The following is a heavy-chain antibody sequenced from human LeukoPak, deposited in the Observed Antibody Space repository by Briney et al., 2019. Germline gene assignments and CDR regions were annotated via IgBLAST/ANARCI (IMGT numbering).Heavy chain of an antibody. CDR2: IKSDGKT. CDR3: ARAPSEVGGYYPEYFRH. CDR1: GFTFSRYW. V-gene: IGHV3-74*01. J-gene: IGHJ1*01. D-gene: IGHD3-3*01. Sequence: PGGSLRLSCEASGFTFSRYWMHWVRQAPGKGLVWVSRIKSDGKTNYADSVKGRFTIFRDNAKNTVSLQMNSLRADDTGVYYCARAPSEVGGYYPEYFRHWGQGTLVTVSS.